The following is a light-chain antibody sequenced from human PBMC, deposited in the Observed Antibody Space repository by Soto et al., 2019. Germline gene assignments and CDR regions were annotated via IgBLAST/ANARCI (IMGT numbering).Light chain of an antibody. CDR1: QTLGYQ. CDR3: QQRNNWPPGYT. V-gene: IGKV3-11*01. CDR2: DAS. J-gene: IGKJ2*01. Sequence: EVVLTQSPATLSLSPGERATLSCRASQTLGYQLAWYQHKPGQAPRLLIYDASNRATGIPARFSGSGFGTDFTLTISSLEPEDFAVYYCQQRNNWPPGYTFGQGTTLEIK.